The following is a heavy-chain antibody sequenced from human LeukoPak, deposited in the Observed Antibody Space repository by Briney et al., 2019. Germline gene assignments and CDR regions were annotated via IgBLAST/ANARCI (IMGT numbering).Heavy chain of an antibody. CDR2: VSFDGNNK. J-gene: IGHJ4*02. D-gene: IGHD1-26*01. CDR1: GFTFRSYA. Sequence: GRSLRLSCVASGFTFRSYALHWVRQAPGKGLEWVAVVSFDGNNKYYADSVKGRFTISRDNSRNKLYLQMNSLRPEDTVVYYCARTYLVGATAFDSWGQGTLVTVSS. CDR3: ARTYLVGATAFDS. V-gene: IGHV3-30*04.